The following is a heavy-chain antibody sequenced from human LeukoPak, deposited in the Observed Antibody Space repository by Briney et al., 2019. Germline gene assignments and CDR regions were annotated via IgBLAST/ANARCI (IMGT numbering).Heavy chain of an antibody. CDR3: AGEGSGWLPNF. V-gene: IGHV3-23*01. CDR1: GFTFSSYA. Sequence: GGSLRLSCAASGFTFSSYAMSWVRQAPGKGLEWVSAIGGNGGSTYYADSVKGRFTISRDNAKNSLYLQMNSLRAEDTAIYYCAGEGSGWLPNFWGQGTLVTVSS. CDR2: IGGNGGST. J-gene: IGHJ4*02. D-gene: IGHD6-19*01.